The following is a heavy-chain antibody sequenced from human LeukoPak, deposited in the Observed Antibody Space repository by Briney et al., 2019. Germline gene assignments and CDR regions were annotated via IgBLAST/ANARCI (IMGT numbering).Heavy chain of an antibody. CDR2: IKQDGSEK. CDR1: GLPSSFYW. Sequence: PGGSLRLSCAASGLPSSFYWMSWVRQAPGKGLEWVANIKQDGSEKYYINSVKGRFTISRDNAENSLYLQMNSLRAEDTAVYYCARDGCSSTSCYTRGDVWGKGTTVTVSS. D-gene: IGHD2-2*01. CDR3: ARDGCSSTSCYTRGDV. J-gene: IGHJ6*04. V-gene: IGHV3-7*01.